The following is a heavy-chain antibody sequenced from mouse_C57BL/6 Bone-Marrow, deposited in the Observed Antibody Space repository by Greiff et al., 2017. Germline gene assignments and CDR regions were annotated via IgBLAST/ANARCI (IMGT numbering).Heavy chain of an antibody. CDR1: GYTFTDYN. D-gene: IGHD1-1*01. J-gene: IGHJ3*01. Sequence: EVQLQQSGPELVKPGASVKMSCKASGYTFTDYNMHWVKQSHGKSLEWIGFINPNNGGTSYNQKFKGKATLTVNKSSSTAYMELRSLTSEDSAVYYGARKANYDGAWFAYGGQGTLVTVSA. CDR2: INPNNGGT. CDR3: ARKANYDGAWFAY. V-gene: IGHV1-22*01.